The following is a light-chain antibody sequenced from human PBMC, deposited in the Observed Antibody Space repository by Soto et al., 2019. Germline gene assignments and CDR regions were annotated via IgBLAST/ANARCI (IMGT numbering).Light chain of an antibody. CDR3: QQYGSTPRT. J-gene: IGKJ1*01. CDR2: DAS. V-gene: IGKV3-20*01. Sequence: ETVLTQSPGTLSLSPVDRSTLSCRASQSVSSSYLAWYQQKPGQAPRLLIYDASRRATGIPDRFSGSGSGTDFTLTISRLEPEDFAVYYCQQYGSTPRTFGQGTKVDIK. CDR1: QSVSSSY.